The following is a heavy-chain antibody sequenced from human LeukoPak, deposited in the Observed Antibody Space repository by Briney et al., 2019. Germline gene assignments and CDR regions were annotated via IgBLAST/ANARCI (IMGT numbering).Heavy chain of an antibody. V-gene: IGHV4-34*01. CDR3: ARSPRYYDILTGPRNY. Sequence: PSETLSLTCAVYGGSSSGYYWSWIRQPPGKGLEWIGEINHSGSTNYNPSLKSRVTISVDTSKNQFSLKLSSVTAADTAVYYCARSPRYYDILTGPRNYWGQGTLVTVSS. CDR1: GGSSSGYY. J-gene: IGHJ4*02. CDR2: INHSGST. D-gene: IGHD3-9*01.